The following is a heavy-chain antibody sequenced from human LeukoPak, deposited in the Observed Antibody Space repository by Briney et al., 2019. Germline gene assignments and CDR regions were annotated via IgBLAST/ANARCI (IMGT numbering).Heavy chain of an antibody. D-gene: IGHD3-9*01. V-gene: IGHV3-21*06. J-gene: IGHJ5*02. CDR2: ITRTSSYI. CDR1: GFTLSSYE. CDR3: ARAPTKFRRDWFDP. Sequence: GGSLRLSCAASGFTLSSYEMNWVRQSPGKGLEWVSSITRTSSYIYYADSMKGRFTVSRDNAKNSLDLQMNSLRAEDTAVYYCARAPTKFRRDWFDPWGQGTLVTVSS.